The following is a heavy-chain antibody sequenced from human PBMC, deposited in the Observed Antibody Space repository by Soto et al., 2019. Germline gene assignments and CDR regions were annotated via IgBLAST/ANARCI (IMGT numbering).Heavy chain of an antibody. V-gene: IGHV4-31*02. Sequence: SLTWFVCNDAIMRRGCYWGSVRQNPGKGLQWLGYSYFSGNTYYSPSFSGRITISVDISENQFSLKLNSANAADTAVYFCVRCRGYTGSGPAVLWFDTWVYGNLVT. CDR1: NDAIMRRGCY. J-gene: IGHJ5*01. CDR2: SYFSGNT. CDR3: VRCRGYTGSGPAVLWFDT. D-gene: IGHD2-8*02.